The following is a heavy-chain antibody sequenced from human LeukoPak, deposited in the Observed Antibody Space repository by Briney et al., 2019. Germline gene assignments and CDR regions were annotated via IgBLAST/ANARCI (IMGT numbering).Heavy chain of an antibody. CDR2: SDPEDGET. J-gene: IGHJ4*02. CDR3: ATDPRITMVRGASGNWYFDY. V-gene: IGHV1-24*01. D-gene: IGHD3-10*01. CDR1: GYTLTELS. Sequence: ASVKVSCKVSGYTLTELSIHWVRQAPGKGLEWMGGSDPEDGETIYAQKFQGRVTMTEDTSTDTAYMELSSLRSEDTAVYYCATDPRITMVRGASGNWYFDYWGQGTLVTVSS.